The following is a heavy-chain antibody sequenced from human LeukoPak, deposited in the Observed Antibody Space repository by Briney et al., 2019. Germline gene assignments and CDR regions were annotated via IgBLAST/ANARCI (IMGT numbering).Heavy chain of an antibody. CDR2: IYYSGST. Sequence: SETLSLTCTVSGGSISSYYWSWIRQPPGKGLEWIGYIYYSGSTNYNPSLKSRVTISVDTSKNQFSLKRSSVTAADTAVYYCARQHYYDSSGYYYVPPPFDYWGQGTLVTVSS. D-gene: IGHD3-22*01. J-gene: IGHJ4*02. CDR1: GGSISSYY. V-gene: IGHV4-59*08. CDR3: ARQHYYDSSGYYYVPPPFDY.